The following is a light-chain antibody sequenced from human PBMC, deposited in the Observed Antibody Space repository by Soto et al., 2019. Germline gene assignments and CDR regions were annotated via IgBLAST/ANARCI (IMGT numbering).Light chain of an antibody. V-gene: IGKV3-20*01. CDR1: QYINTR. J-gene: IGKJ1*01. CDR2: GAS. CDR3: QQYGSSGT. Sequence: EIVLTQSPATLSSFAGDRVTLACRASQYINTRLAWYQHRPGQAPRLLIYGASNRATGIPDRFSGSGSGTDFTLTISRLEPEDFAVYYCQQYGSSGTFGQGTKVDIK.